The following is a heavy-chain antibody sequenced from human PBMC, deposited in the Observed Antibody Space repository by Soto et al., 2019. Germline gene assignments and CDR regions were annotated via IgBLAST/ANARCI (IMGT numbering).Heavy chain of an antibody. CDR1: GGSVSTGMKY. Sequence: SETLSLTCAVSGGSVSTGMKYWGWVRQPPGKALEFIGYMYKTGETLLNSSLKSRVTLSMETSKNQFSLTLSSVTAADTAVYFCMKAHESGDFLGMSVWGPGTTVTVSS. CDR3: MKAHESGDFLGMSV. J-gene: IGHJ6*02. V-gene: IGHV4-61*01. D-gene: IGHD3-10*01. CDR2: MYKTGET.